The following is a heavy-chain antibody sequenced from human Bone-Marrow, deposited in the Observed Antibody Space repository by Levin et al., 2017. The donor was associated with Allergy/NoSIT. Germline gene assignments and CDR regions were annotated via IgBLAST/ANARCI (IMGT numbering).Heavy chain of an antibody. CDR2: INPNSGGT. J-gene: IGHJ3*01. V-gene: IGHV1-2*02. CDR3: AAFGSIGVPASGIYDV. CDR1: GYTFSDYY. Sequence: PMASVKVSCRASGYTFSDYYIHWVRQAPGQGLEWMGRINPNSGGTDYGQRFQGRVTMTRDTSINTAYMEMTRLRSDDTAVYFCAAFGSIGVPASGIYDVWGQGTMVTVSS. D-gene: IGHD3-22*01.